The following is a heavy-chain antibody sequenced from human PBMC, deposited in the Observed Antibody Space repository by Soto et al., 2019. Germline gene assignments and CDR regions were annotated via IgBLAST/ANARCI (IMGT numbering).Heavy chain of an antibody. Sequence: GGSLRLSCAASGFTFSSYSMNWVRQAPGKGLEWVSSISSSSSYIYYADSVEGRFTISRDNAKNSLYLQMNSLRAEDTAVYYCARDPGIAAADYWGQGTLVTVSS. CDR2: ISSSSSYI. D-gene: IGHD6-13*01. CDR3: ARDPGIAAADY. V-gene: IGHV3-21*01. J-gene: IGHJ4*02. CDR1: GFTFSSYS.